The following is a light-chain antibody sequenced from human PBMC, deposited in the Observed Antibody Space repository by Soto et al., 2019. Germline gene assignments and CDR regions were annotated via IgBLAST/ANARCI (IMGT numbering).Light chain of an antibody. Sequence: QAVVTQEPSLTVSPGGTVTLTCASSTGAVTSGYYPNWFQQRPGQPPRALIYSTTYKHPWTPARFSGSIVGGKAALTLSGAQPEDEAEYYCLLFYGDGVVFGGGTKLTVL. V-gene: IGLV7-43*01. CDR2: STT. J-gene: IGLJ2*01. CDR3: LLFYGDGVV. CDR1: TGAVTSGYY.